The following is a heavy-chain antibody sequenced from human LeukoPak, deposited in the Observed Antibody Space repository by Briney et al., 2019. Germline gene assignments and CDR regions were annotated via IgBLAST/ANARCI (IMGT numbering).Heavy chain of an antibody. Sequence: PGGSLRLSCAASGFTFSSYGVHWVRQAPGKGLEGVAVIWYGGSNKYYADSVKGRFTISRDNSKNTLYLQMNSLRAEDTAVYYCARDNYYDSSGYYPYDAFDIWGQGTMVTVSS. D-gene: IGHD3-22*01. CDR2: IWYGGSNK. CDR3: ARDNYYDSSGYYPYDAFDI. J-gene: IGHJ3*02. CDR1: GFTFSSYG. V-gene: IGHV3-33*01.